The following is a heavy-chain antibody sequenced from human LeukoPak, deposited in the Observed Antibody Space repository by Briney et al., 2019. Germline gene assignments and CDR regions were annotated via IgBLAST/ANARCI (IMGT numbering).Heavy chain of an antibody. V-gene: IGHV3-30*04. CDR1: GFTFSSYA. Sequence: PGGSLRLSCAASGFTFSSYAMHWVRQAPGKWRERVAVISYDGSNKYYADSVKGRFTISRDNSKNTLYLQMNSLRAEDTAVYYCARERYFDWLLSFDYWGQGTLVTVSS. CDR2: ISYDGSNK. D-gene: IGHD3-9*01. J-gene: IGHJ4*02. CDR3: ARERYFDWLLSFDY.